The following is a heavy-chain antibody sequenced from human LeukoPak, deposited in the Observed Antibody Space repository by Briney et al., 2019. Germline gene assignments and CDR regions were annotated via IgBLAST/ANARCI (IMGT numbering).Heavy chain of an antibody. V-gene: IGHV3-73*01. J-gene: IGHJ4*02. CDR1: GFTFSSYA. D-gene: IGHD3-10*01. CDR3: ASSAGVTEWYFDY. Sequence: GGSLRLSCAASGFTFSSYAMHWVRQASGKGLEWVGRITSKSNSYATAYAASVKGRFTISRDDSKNTAYLQMNSLKTEDTAVYFCASSAGVTEWYFDYWGQGALVTVSS. CDR2: ITSKSNSYAT.